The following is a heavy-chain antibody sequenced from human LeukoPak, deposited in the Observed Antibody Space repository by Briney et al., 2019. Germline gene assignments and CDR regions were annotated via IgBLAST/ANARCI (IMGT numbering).Heavy chain of an antibody. CDR2: IYTSGST. CDR1: GGSISSYY. V-gene: IGHV4-4*07. CDR3: ARVGSSGQFDY. D-gene: IGHD3-22*01. J-gene: IGHJ4*02. Sequence: SETLSLTCTVSGGSISSYYWGWIRQPAGKGLKWIGRIYTSGSTNYNPSLKSRVTMSVDTSKNQFSLKLSSVTAADTAVYYCARVGSSGQFDYWGQGTLVTVSS.